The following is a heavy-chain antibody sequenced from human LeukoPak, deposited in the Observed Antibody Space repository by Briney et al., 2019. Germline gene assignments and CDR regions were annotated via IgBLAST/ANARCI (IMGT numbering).Heavy chain of an antibody. J-gene: IGHJ4*02. CDR2: ISSSSSYI. CDR3: ARVGHSDIVVVVALDY. V-gene: IGHV3-21*01. D-gene: IGHD2-15*01. Sequence: GGSLRLSCAASGFTFSSYSINWVRQAPGKGLEWVSSISSSSSYIYYADSVKGRFTISRDNAKNSLYLQMNSLRTEDTAVYYCARVGHSDIVVVVALDYWGQGTLVTVSS. CDR1: GFTFSSYS.